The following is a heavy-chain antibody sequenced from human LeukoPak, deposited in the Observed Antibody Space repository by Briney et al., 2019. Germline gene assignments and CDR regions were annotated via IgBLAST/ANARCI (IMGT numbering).Heavy chain of an antibody. CDR2: ISSSSSYI. CDR1: GFTFSSYN. Sequence: GGSLRLSCAASGFTFSSYNMNWVRQAPGKGLEWVSSISSSSSYIYYADSVKGRFTISRDNAKNSLYLQMNSLRAEDTAVYYCARGAGSGSGPIHYFDYWGQGTLVTVSS. CDR3: ARGAGSGSGPIHYFDY. J-gene: IGHJ4*02. V-gene: IGHV3-21*04. D-gene: IGHD3-10*01.